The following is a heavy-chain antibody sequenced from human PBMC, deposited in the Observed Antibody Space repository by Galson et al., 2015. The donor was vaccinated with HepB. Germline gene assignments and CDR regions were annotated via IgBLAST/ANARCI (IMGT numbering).Heavy chain of an antibody. CDR1: GFTFSSYA. J-gene: IGHJ5*02. CDR2: ISGSGGST. D-gene: IGHD2-15*01. V-gene: IGHV3-23*01. Sequence: SLRLSCAASGFTFSSYAMSWVRQAPGKGLEWVSAISGSGGSTYYADSVKGRFTISRDNSKNTLYLQMNSLRAEDTAVYYCAKDRWGYCSGGSCQLQAYNWFDPWGQGTLVTVSS. CDR3: AKDRWGYCSGGSCQLQAYNWFDP.